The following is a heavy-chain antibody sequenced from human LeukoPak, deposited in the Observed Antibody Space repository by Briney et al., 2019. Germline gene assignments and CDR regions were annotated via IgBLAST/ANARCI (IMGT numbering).Heavy chain of an antibody. J-gene: IGHJ3*02. V-gene: IGHV3-48*01. CDR3: AKSLFTSATGTGRAFHI. D-gene: IGHD1-1*01. Sequence: PGGSLRLSCAASGFTFSSYSMSWVRQAPGKGLEWVSYISSLSNTIHYADSVKGRFTISRDNSKNTLYLQMTSLRAEDTAEYYCAKSLFTSATGTGRAFHIWGQGTMVTLSS. CDR2: ISSLSNTI. CDR1: GFTFSSYS.